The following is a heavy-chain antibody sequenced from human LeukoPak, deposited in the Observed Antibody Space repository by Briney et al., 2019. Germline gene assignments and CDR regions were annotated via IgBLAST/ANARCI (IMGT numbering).Heavy chain of an antibody. CDR1: GYTFTSYD. V-gene: IGHV1-8*01. D-gene: IGHD2-2*01. J-gene: IGHJ5*02. CDR3: ARDLVPAAIGFEGFDP. Sequence: GASVKVSCKASGYTFTSYDINWVRQATGQGLEWMGWMNPNSGNTGYAQKFQGRVTMTRNTSISTAYVELSSLRSEDTAVYYCARDLVPAAIGFEGFDPWGQGTLATVSS. CDR2: MNPNSGNT.